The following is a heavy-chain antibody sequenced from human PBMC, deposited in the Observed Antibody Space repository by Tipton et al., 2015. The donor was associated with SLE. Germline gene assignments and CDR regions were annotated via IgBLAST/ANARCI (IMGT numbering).Heavy chain of an antibody. CDR1: GFTFNSYA. J-gene: IGHJ6*02. V-gene: IGHV3-30*04. CDR2: ISYDGSTK. CDR3: ARGVGGPNF. D-gene: IGHD1-26*01. Sequence: SLRLSCAASGFTFNSYAVHWVRQAPGKGLEWVAVISYDGSTKYYADSVKGRFTISRDNSKNTLYLQMNGLRAEDTAVYYCARGVGGPNFWGQGTTVTVSS.